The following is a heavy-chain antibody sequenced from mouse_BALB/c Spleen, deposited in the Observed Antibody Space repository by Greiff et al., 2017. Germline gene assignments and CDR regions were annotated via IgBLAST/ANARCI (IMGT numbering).Heavy chain of an antibody. Sequence: VQLQQSGGGLVQPGGSRKLSCAASGFTFSSFGMHWVRQAPEKGLEWVAYISSGSSTIYYADTVKGRFTISRDNPKNTLFLQMTSLRSEDTAMYYCARSGPLYYGYGGAWFAYWGQGTLVTVSA. D-gene: IGHD2-2*01. CDR3: ARSGPLYYGYGGAWFAY. CDR2: ISSGSSTI. J-gene: IGHJ3*01. CDR1: GFTFSSFG. V-gene: IGHV5-17*02.